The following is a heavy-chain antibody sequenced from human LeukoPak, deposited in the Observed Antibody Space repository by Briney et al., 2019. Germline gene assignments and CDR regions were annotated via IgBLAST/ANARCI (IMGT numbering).Heavy chain of an antibody. V-gene: IGHV3-11*06. Sequence: PGGSLRLSCAASGFTFSDYYMSWIRQAPGKGLEWVSYISSSSSYTNYADSVKGRFTISRDNAKNSLYLQMNSLRAEDTAVYYCARVIAAAGFDYWGQGTLVTVPS. D-gene: IGHD6-13*01. J-gene: IGHJ4*02. CDR3: ARVIAAAGFDY. CDR1: GFTFSDYY. CDR2: ISSSSSYT.